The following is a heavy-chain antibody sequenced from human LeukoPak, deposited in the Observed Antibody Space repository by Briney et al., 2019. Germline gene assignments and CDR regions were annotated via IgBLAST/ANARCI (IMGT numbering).Heavy chain of an antibody. V-gene: IGHV4-4*07. CDR3: ARGDTSGATYSDY. D-gene: IGHD1-26*01. Sequence: SETLSLTCTVSGGSLSNYYWNWIRQPAGKGLEWIGRVHSTGATHFNPAFASRLTMSEDPSKNQFSLKLRSMTAADTAIYFCARGDTSGATYSDYWGRGTLVTVSS. J-gene: IGHJ4*02. CDR2: VHSTGAT. CDR1: GGSLSNYY.